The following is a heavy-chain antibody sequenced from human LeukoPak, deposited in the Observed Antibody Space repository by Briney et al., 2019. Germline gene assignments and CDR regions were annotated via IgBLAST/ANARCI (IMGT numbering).Heavy chain of an antibody. CDR1: GGSISSYH. J-gene: IGHJ4*02. CDR2: ISYSGST. CDR3: ARHLDYYGSGTYEF. D-gene: IGHD3-10*01. Sequence: SETLSLTCTGSGGSISSYHWSWIRQPPGKGLEWIGYISYSGSTNYNPSLKSRVTISVDASKNQFSLSLSSVTAADTAVYYCARHLDYYGSGTYEFWGQGTLVTVSS. V-gene: IGHV4-59*08.